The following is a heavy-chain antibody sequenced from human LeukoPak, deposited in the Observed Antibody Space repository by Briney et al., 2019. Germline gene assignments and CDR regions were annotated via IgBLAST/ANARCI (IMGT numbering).Heavy chain of an antibody. CDR1: GGSISSGDYY. V-gene: IGHV4-30-4*01. J-gene: IGHJ6*02. CDR3: ARDGASSIIPVDYYYGMDV. D-gene: IGHD3-3*01. CDR2: IYYSGST. Sequence: SQTLSLTCTVSGGSISSGDYYWSWIRQPPGKGLEWIGYIYYSGSTYYNPSLKSRVTISVDTSKNQFSLKLSSVTAADTAVYYCARDGASSIIPVDYYYGMDVWGQGTTVTVSS.